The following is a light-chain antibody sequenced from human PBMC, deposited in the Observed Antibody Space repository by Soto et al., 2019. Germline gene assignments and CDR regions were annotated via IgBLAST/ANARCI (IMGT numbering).Light chain of an antibody. CDR2: DVS. CDR3: SSYSGGRIYV. V-gene: IGLV2-14*01. J-gene: IGLJ1*01. CDR1: SSDIGGYKY. Sequence: QSALTQPASVSGSPGQSITISYTRTSSDIGGYKYVSWYQQHPGKAPKLMIYDVSNRPSGVSNRFSGSKYGNTDTLTISGLQGEDEAEYYCSSYSGGRIYVLGTGTKVTVL.